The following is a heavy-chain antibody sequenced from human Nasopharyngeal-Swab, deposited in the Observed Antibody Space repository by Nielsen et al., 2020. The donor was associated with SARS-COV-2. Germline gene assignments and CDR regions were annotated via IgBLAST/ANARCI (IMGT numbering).Heavy chain of an antibody. CDR3: AKDRADIVVVPAAGYYYGMDV. D-gene: IGHD2-2*01. CDR2: ISYDGSNK. Sequence: GESLKISCAASGFTFSSYRLHWVRQAPGKGLEWVAVISYDGSNKYYADSVKGRFTISRDNSKNTLYLQMNSLRAEDTAVYYCAKDRADIVVVPAAGYYYGMDVWGQGTTVTVSS. V-gene: IGHV3-30*18. J-gene: IGHJ6*02. CDR1: GFTFSSYR.